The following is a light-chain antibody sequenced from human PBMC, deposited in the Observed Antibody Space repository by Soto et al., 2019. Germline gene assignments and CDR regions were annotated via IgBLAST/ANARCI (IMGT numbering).Light chain of an antibody. J-gene: IGLJ1*01. V-gene: IGLV1-44*01. Sequence: QSVLTQPPSASGTPGQRVAISCSGNGSNIGSNYVYYYQQLPGTAPRLLIYTNIQRPSGVPDRFSGSKSGTSASLAISGLQSGDEADYYCATWDDSLNGYVFGTGTKLTVL. CDR1: GSNIGSNY. CDR3: ATWDDSLNGYV. CDR2: TNI.